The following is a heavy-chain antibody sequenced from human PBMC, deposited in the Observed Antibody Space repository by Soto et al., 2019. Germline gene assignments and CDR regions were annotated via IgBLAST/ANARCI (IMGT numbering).Heavy chain of an antibody. CDR1: GGSISSYY. CDR3: ARDVPGWCVDRKAYGMDV. D-gene: IGHD3-10*01. CDR2: IYYSGST. V-gene: IGHV4-59*01. J-gene: IGHJ6*02. Sequence: SETLSLTCTVSGGSISSYYWSWIRQPPGKGLEWIGYIYYSGSTNYNPSLKSRVTVSVDTSKNQFSLKLSSVTAADTAVYYCARDVPGWCVDRKAYGMDVWGQGTTVTVSS.